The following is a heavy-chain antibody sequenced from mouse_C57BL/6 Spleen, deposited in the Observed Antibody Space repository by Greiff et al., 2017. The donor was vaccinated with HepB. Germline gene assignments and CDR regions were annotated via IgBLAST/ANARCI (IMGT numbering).Heavy chain of an antibody. D-gene: IGHD1-1*01. J-gene: IGHJ4*01. CDR1: GYAFTNYL. CDR2: INPGSGGT. V-gene: IGHV1-54*01. CDR3: ARRDYYGSSTHAMDY. Sequence: QVQLKESGAELVRPGTSVKVSCKASGYAFTNYLIKWVKQRPGQGLEWIGVINPGSGGTNYNEKFKGKATLTADKSSSTAYMQLSSLTSEDSAVYFCARRDYYGSSTHAMDYWGQGTSVTVSS.